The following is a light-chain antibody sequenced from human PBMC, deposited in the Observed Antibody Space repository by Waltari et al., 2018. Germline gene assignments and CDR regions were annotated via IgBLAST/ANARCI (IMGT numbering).Light chain of an antibody. Sequence: QSALTQPPSASGSPGQSVTISCTGTSSDIGGFHNYVSWYHPRPGKAPKLRIYEVAKRPSGVPGRVAGSKSGNTASLTVSGLQAEDEADYYCSSFAGSNILLFGGGTKLTVL. CDR3: SSFAGSNILL. CDR2: EVA. V-gene: IGLV2-8*01. CDR1: SSDIGGFHNY. J-gene: IGLJ3*02.